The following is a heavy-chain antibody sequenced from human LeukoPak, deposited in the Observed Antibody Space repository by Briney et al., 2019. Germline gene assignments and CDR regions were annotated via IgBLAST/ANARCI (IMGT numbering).Heavy chain of an antibody. V-gene: IGHV3-21*01. Sequence: GGSLRLSCAASGFTFSSYSMNWVRQAPGKGLEWVSSISSSSSYIYYADSVKGRFTISRDNAKNSLYLQMNSLRADDTAVYYCARGVAVAGTDSWGQGTLVTVSP. J-gene: IGHJ4*02. CDR2: ISSSSSYI. CDR1: GFTFSSYS. D-gene: IGHD6-19*01. CDR3: ARGVAVAGTDS.